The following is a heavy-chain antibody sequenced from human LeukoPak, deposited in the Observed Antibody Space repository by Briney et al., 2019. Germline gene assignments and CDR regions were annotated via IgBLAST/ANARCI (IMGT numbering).Heavy chain of an antibody. CDR2: MNPNSGNT. V-gene: IGHV1-8*01. J-gene: IGHJ5*02. Sequence: ASVSVSCKASGYTFTSYDINWARQAPGQGLEGMGWMNPNSGNTGYAQKFQGRVTMTRNTSISTAYMELSSLRSEDTAVYYCARGPIAVAAGWFDPWGQGTLVTVSS. D-gene: IGHD6-19*01. CDR1: GYTFTSYD. CDR3: ARGPIAVAAGWFDP.